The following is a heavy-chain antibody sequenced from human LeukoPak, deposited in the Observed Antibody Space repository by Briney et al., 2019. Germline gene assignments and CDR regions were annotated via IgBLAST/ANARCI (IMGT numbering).Heavy chain of an antibody. CDR1: GFTFSDYY. CDR2: ISSSSSYK. J-gene: IGHJ4*02. CDR3: ARDLGGYSGYDFDY. D-gene: IGHD5-12*01. Sequence: GGYLRLSSAASGFTFSDYYMSWIRQAPGQGLEWVSYISSSSSYKNYADSVKGRFTISRDNAKISLYLQMNSLRAEDTAVYYCARDLGGYSGYDFDYWGQGTLVTVSS. V-gene: IGHV3-11*06.